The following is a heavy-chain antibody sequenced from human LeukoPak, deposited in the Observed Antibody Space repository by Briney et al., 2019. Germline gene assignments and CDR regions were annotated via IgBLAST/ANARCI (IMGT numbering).Heavy chain of an antibody. D-gene: IGHD3-22*01. J-gene: IGHJ4*02. V-gene: IGHV4-31*03. CDR1: GGSISSGGYY. Sequence: SETLSLTCTVSGGSISSGGYYWSWIRQHPGKGLEWIGYIHYSGDTYYSPSLKSRLTISVDTSKNQFSLRLRSVTAADTAVYYCARVVAYDSTGYYLYHFDCWGQGTLVTVAA. CDR2: IHYSGDT. CDR3: ARVVAYDSTGYYLYHFDC.